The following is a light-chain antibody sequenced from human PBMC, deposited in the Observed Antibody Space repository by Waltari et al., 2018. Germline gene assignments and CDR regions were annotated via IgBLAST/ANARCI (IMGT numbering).Light chain of an antibody. CDR1: QSLLYSNGNNY. CDR3: MQALQAPYT. J-gene: IGKJ2*01. Sequence: EIVVTQSPLSLPVNPGEPASISCRSSQSLLYSNGNNYLDWYLQKPGQSPQLLIYETSNRASGVPDRFSGSGSGTDFTLKISRVETEDVGIYYCMQALQAPYTFGQGTKLEIK. CDR2: ETS. V-gene: IGKV2-28*01.